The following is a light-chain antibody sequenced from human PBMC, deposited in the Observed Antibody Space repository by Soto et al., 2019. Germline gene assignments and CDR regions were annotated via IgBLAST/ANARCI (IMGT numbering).Light chain of an antibody. CDR3: QQSYSTLRT. J-gene: IGKJ1*01. V-gene: IGKV3-20*01. Sequence: EIVLTQSPGTLSLSPGERATLSCRASEFLSSSYLVWYQQKPGQAPRLLIYAASRRATGIPDRFSGSGSGTDFTLTISSLQPEDFATYYCQQSYSTLRTFGQGTKVEIK. CDR2: AAS. CDR1: EFLSSSY.